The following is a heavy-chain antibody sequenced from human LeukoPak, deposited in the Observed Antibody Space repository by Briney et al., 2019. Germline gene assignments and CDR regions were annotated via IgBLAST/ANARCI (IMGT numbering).Heavy chain of an antibody. J-gene: IGHJ4*02. Sequence: RPSETLSLTCTVSGYSISSGYYWGWIRQPPGQGLEWIGSIYHSGSTYYNPSLKSRVTISVDTSKNHFSLNLTSVTAADTATYYCARVGDLRVAYFDYWGQGTQVTVSS. CDR1: GYSISSGYY. CDR3: ARVGDLRVAYFDY. D-gene: IGHD2-21*02. V-gene: IGHV4-38-2*02. CDR2: IYHSGST.